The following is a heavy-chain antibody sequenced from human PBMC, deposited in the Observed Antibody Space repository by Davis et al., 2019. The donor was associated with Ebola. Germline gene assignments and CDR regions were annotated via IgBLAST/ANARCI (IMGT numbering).Heavy chain of an antibody. CDR2: ISGSGGST. CDR1: GFTFSSYW. V-gene: IGHV3-23*01. D-gene: IGHD1-7*01. CDR3: AKPTIYWNYFPIDY. J-gene: IGHJ4*02. Sequence: GGSLRLSCAASGFTFSSYWMSWVRQAPGKGLEWVSAISGSGGSTYYADSVKGRFTISRDNSKNTLYLQMNSLRAEDTAVYYCAKPTIYWNYFPIDYWGQGTLVTVSS.